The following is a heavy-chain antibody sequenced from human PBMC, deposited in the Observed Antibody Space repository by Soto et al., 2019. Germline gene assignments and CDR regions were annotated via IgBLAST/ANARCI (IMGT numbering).Heavy chain of an antibody. D-gene: IGHD3-10*01. CDR3: VKDVGYGFILFDY. CDR1: GFTFSSFG. V-gene: IGHV3-23*01. Sequence: GGSLRISCIASGFTFSSFGMTWVRQAPGKGLEWVSTVNGGGDSTHYADSVKGRFSIFRDNSKNTVYLQMNSLRAEDTAIYYCVKDVGYGFILFDYWGQGTLVTVSS. J-gene: IGHJ4*02. CDR2: VNGGGDST.